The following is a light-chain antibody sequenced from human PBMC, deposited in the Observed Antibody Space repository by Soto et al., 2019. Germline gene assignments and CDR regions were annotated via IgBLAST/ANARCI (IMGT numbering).Light chain of an antibody. V-gene: IGKV1-17*01. CDR3: LHHNSYPLT. CDR1: QNIRNL. CDR2: AAS. J-gene: IGKJ4*01. Sequence: DIQLTQSPSTLSAAVVDSVTITCRASQNIRNLMAWYQQKPGKAPKRLIYAASNLHSGVPSRFSGSASGTEFTLTISSLQPEDFATYYCLHHNSYPLTFGGGTKVDIK.